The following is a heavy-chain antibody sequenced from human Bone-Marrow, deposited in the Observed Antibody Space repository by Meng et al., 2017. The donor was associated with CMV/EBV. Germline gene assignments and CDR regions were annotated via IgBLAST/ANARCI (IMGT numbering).Heavy chain of an antibody. D-gene: IGHD3-3*01. CDR3: ARGVGGRNGQVGWLPSHPGYGMDV. Sequence: ASVKVSCKASGYTFSSYEINWVRQAPGQGLEWMGWINPNSGGTNYAQKFQGRVTMTRDTSISTAYMELSRLRSDDPAVYYCARGVGGRNGQVGWLPSHPGYGMDVWGQGTTVTVSS. V-gene: IGHV1-2*02. CDR1: GYTFSSYE. CDR2: INPNSGGT. J-gene: IGHJ6*02.